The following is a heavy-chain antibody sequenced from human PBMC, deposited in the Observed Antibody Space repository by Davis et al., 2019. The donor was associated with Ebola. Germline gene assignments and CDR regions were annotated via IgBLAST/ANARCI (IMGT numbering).Heavy chain of an antibody. D-gene: IGHD6-19*01. CDR2: ISGGGTST. CDR3: AKGTPDIAVAGIFDY. Sequence: PGGSLRLSCAASGFTFSRYAINWVRQAPGKGLEWVSAISGGGTSTYYADSVKGRFTVSRDNSKNTVYLQMNSLRAEDTAVYYCAKGTPDIAVAGIFDYWGQGALVTVSS. J-gene: IGHJ4*02. CDR1: GFTFSRYA. V-gene: IGHV3-23*01.